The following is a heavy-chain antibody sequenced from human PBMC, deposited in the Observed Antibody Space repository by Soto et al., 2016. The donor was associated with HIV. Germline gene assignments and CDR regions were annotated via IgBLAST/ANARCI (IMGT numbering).Heavy chain of an antibody. CDR2: ISSSSTYT. CDR1: GFTLSDYY. J-gene: IGHJ5*02. V-gene: IGHV3-11*05. Sequence: QVYLVESGGDLVKPGGSLRLSCAASGFTLSDYYMNWIRQAPGKGLEWISYISSSSTYTKYADSVKGRFTISRDNARNSLYLQMSSLTVDDTAIYYCARDVSPTVRGVTVTPTGRFEPWGQGTLVAVSS. CDR3: ARDVSPTVRGVTVTPTGRFEP. D-gene: IGHD1-20*01.